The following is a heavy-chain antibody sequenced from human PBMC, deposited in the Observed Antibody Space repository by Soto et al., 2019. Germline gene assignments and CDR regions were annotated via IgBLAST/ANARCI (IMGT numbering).Heavy chain of an antibody. CDR2: IRGDGGQT. CDR1: GFTFSSYG. Sequence: GGSLRLSCTASGFTFSSYGMGWVRQAPGKGLQWVSTIRGDGGQTHYTDSVKGRFSISRDNSKNTVYLQMDSLRAEDTAMYFCARDVGLDSDDFFAYWRHGTQVTVSS. CDR3: ARDVGLDSDDFFAY. J-gene: IGHJ4*01. V-gene: IGHV3-23*01. D-gene: IGHD3-9*01.